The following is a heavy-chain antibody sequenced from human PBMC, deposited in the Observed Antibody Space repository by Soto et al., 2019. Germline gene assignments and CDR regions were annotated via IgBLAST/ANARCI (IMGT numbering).Heavy chain of an antibody. CDR1: GGSLSSYY. V-gene: IGHV4-59*12. D-gene: IGHD5-12*01. CDR3: ARRYSGYDFDY. Sequence: PSETLSLTCTVSGGSLSSYYWSWIRQPPGKGLGWIGYIYYSGSTNYNPSLKSRVTISVDTSKNQFSLKLSSVTAADTAVYYCARRYSGYDFDYWGQGILVTVSS. J-gene: IGHJ4*02. CDR2: IYYSGST.